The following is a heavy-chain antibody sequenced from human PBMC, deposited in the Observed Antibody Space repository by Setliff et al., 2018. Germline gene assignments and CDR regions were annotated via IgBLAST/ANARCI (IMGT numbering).Heavy chain of an antibody. CDR1: EFTLSTYW. Sequence: LRLSCAASEFTLSTYWIHWVRQAPRKGLEWVSYIRSSNSYTNYADSVKGRFTISRDNAKNSLYLQMNSLRAEDAAAYYCARENYYVSSGYYYGVDYWGQGTLVTVAS. V-gene: IGHV3-11*05. D-gene: IGHD3-22*01. J-gene: IGHJ4*02. CDR3: ARENYYVSSGYYYGVDY. CDR2: IRSSNSYT.